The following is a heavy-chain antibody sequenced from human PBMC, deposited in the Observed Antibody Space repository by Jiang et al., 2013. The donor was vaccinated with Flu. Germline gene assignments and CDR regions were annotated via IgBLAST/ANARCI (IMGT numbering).Heavy chain of an antibody. D-gene: IGHD2-15*01. J-gene: IGHJ4*02. CDR1: GFSLNTRETA. V-gene: IGHV2-5*02. Sequence: PTQTLTLTCTFSGFSLNTRETAVGWIRQPPGKALEWLAVNFWDDEKHYSPSLSGRLTILKDTSKNQVVLIVTNMDPADTATYYCAHRLGGYFDYWGQGILVTVSS. CDR2: NFWDDEK. CDR3: AHRLGGYFDY.